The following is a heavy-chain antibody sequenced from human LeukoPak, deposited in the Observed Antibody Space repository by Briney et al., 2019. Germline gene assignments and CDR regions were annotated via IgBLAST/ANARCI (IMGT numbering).Heavy chain of an antibody. D-gene: IGHD3-10*01. Sequence: GGSLRLSCAASGFTFSSYAMSWVRQAPGKGLEWVSAISGSGGSTYYADSEKGRFTISRDNSKNTLYLQMNSLRAEDTAVYYCAKDRRPYGSGSYRPDYWGQGTLVTVSS. J-gene: IGHJ4*02. CDR3: AKDRRPYGSGSYRPDY. CDR1: GFTFSSYA. CDR2: ISGSGGST. V-gene: IGHV3-23*01.